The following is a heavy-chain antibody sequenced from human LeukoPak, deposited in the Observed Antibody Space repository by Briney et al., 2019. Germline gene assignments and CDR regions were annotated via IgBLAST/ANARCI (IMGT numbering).Heavy chain of an antibody. J-gene: IGHJ4*02. CDR3: ARFGYVAAVDA. CDR1: GFSFSAYW. CDR2: INPAGSET. D-gene: IGHD2-15*01. V-gene: IGHV3-7*01. Sequence: GGSLRLSCAASGFSFSAYWMTWVRQAPGTGLEWVANINPAGSETYYVDPVKGRFSISRDNAKNLVYLQMNSLRAEDTAVYHCARFGYVAAVDAWGQGTPVTVSS.